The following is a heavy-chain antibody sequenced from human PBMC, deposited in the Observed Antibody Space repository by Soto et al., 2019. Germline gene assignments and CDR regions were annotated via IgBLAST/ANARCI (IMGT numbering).Heavy chain of an antibody. V-gene: IGHV4-59*01. CDR1: GGSISVYY. Sequence: ATLSLTCTISGGSISVYYWSWIRQPPGPALEWIGYIYDSGSPYYNPSLRSRVIISADTSKNQTSLKLTSATAADTAVYYCARGVGSSHPRDWGRGTMVTVTS. J-gene: IGHJ4*02. CDR2: IYDSGSP. D-gene: IGHD1-26*01. CDR3: ARGVGSSHPRD.